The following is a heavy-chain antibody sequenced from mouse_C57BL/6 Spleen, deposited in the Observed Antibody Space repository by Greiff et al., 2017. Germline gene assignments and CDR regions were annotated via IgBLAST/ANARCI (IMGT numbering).Heavy chain of an antibody. CDR3: ARVWLRPEGFDY. CDR1: GYTFTSYW. V-gene: IGHV1-59*01. J-gene: IGHJ2*01. D-gene: IGHD2-2*01. CDR2: IDPSDSYT. Sequence: VQLQQPGAELVRPGTSVKLSCKASGYTFTSYWMHWVKQRPGQGLEWIGVIDPSDSYTNYNQKFKGKATLTVDTSSSTAYMQLSSLTSEDSAVYYCARVWLRPEGFDYWGQGTTLTVSS.